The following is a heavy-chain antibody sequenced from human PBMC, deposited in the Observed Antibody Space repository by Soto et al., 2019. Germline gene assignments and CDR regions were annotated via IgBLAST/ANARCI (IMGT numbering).Heavy chain of an antibody. V-gene: IGHV4-39*07. Sequence: SETLSLTCTVSGGSISSSSYYWGWIRQPPGKGLEWIGSIYYSGSTYYNPSLKSRVTMSVDTSKNQFSLRLSSVTAADTAVYYCARDPSPQGGHGMDVWGQGTTVTVSS. CDR1: GGSISSSSYY. CDR3: ARDPSPQGGHGMDV. CDR2: IYYSGST. J-gene: IGHJ6*02.